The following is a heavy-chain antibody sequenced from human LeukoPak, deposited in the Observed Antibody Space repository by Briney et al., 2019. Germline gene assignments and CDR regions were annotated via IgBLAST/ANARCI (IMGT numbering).Heavy chain of an antibody. CDR1: GFTSKTFA. D-gene: IGHD1-1*01. V-gene: IGHV3-23*01. CDR3: AKRGNTGTYSETFDY. J-gene: IGHJ4*02. CDR2: ISASGGRT. Sequence: GGSLRLSCAASGFTSKTFAMSWVRQAPGKGLEWVSTISASGGRTYYGDSVKGRFTISRDNSKNSLFLQMNSLRAEDTAVYYCAKRGNTGTYSETFDYWGQGTLVTVSS.